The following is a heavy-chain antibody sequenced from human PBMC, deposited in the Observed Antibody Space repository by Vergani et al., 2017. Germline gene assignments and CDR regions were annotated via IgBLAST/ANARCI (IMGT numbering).Heavy chain of an antibody. CDR2: ISAYNGNT. CDR1: GYTFTSYG. D-gene: IGHD3-22*01. V-gene: IGHV1-18*01. CDR3: ARVFYDSSGYYPDY. Sequence: QVQLVQSGAEVKKPGASVKVSCKASGYTFTSYGISWVRQAPGQGLEWMGWISAYNGNTNYAQKFQGRVTMTRDTSTSTVYMELSSLRSEDTAVYYCARVFYDSSGYYPDYWGQGTLVTVSS. J-gene: IGHJ4*02.